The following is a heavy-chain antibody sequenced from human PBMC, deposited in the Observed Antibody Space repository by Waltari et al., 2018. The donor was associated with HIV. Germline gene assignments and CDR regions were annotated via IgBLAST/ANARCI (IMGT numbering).Heavy chain of an antibody. J-gene: IGHJ2*01. Sequence: QVQLQESGPGLVKPSDTLSLTCTVSGYSISSGNYWGWIRQPPGKGLEWFASIFHNGVTYYNPSLKSRVTISVDTSKNQFSLKLSSVTAADTAVYFCASGNSWYFDPWGRGTLVTVSS. CDR1: GYSISSGNY. CDR2: IFHNGVT. V-gene: IGHV4-38-2*02. CDR3: ASGNSWYFDP.